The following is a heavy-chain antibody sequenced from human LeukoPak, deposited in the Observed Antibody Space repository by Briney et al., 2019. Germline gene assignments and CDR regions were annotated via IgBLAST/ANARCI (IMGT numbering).Heavy chain of an antibody. J-gene: IGHJ5*02. CDR1: GGTFSSYA. CDR3: ARQPQLGSIWFDP. Sequence: GASVKVSCKASGGTFSSYAISWVRQAPGQGLEWMGGIIPIFGTANYAQKFQGRVTITADESTSTAYMELSSLRSEDTAVYYCARQPQLGSIWFDPWGQGTLVTVSS. V-gene: IGHV1-69*13. D-gene: IGHD3-10*01. CDR2: IIPIFGTA.